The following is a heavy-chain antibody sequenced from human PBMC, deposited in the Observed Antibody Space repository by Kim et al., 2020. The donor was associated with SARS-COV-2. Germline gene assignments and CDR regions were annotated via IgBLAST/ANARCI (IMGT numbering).Heavy chain of an antibody. D-gene: IGHD5-18*01. V-gene: IGHV3-30*18. CDR1: GFTFSSYG. Sequence: GGSLRLSCAASGFTFSSYGMHWVRQAPGKGLEWVAVISYDGSNKYYADSVKGRFTISRDNSKNTLYLQMNSLRAEDTAVYYCAKDSSGYSYGDNDYWGQGTLVTVSS. J-gene: IGHJ4*02. CDR2: ISYDGSNK. CDR3: AKDSSGYSYGDNDY.